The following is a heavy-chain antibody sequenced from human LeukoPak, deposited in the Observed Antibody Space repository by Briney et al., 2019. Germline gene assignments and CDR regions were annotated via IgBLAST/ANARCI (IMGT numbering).Heavy chain of an antibody. CDR1: GFNFISYG. J-gene: IGHJ3*02. CDR3: VRDKYDSNRSPSDI. V-gene: IGHV3-23*01. CDR2: ISGSGTRT. Sequence: TGGSLRLSCEVSGFNFISYGMSWVRQAPGKGLEWVSLISGSGTRTNYAGSVKGRFTISRDNSKNTVYLQMDSLGAEDTAVYYCVRDKYDSNRSPSDIWGQGTKVTVSS. D-gene: IGHD3-22*01.